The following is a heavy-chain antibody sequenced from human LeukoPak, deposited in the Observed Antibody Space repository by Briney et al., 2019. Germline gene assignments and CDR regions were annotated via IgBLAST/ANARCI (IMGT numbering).Heavy chain of an antibody. Sequence: GASVEVSCKASGHTFTAYYMFWVRQAPGQGLEWMGWINPNSGGTNLAPNFQGRVTMTRDTSISTAYMELSGLTSDDTAVYFCATYYSDTSARDWGQGTLVTVSS. D-gene: IGHD3-22*01. J-gene: IGHJ4*02. V-gene: IGHV1-2*02. CDR3: ATYYSDTSARD. CDR2: INPNSGGT. CDR1: GHTFTAYY.